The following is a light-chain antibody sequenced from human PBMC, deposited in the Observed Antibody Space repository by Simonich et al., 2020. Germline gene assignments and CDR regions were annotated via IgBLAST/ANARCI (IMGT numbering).Light chain of an antibody. CDR3: QQYYSTPQT. Sequence: DIVMTQSPDSLAVSLGEGAPITCKSTQSVLYSSNNTNYLAWYQQKPGQPPKLLIYWASTRESGVPDRFSGSGSGTDFTLTISSLQAEDVAVYYCQQYYSTPQTFGQGTKVEIK. J-gene: IGKJ1*01. CDR1: QSVLYSSNNTNY. V-gene: IGKV4-1*01. CDR2: WAS.